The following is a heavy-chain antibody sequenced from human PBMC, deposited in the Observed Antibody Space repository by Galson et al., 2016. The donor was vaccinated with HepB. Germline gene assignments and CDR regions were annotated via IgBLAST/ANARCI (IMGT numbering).Heavy chain of an antibody. Sequence: NAWMFSVRQPPGTGLEWVGRITSRPDGGATEYGAPVKGRFTIPRDDSKNTQYLQMNSRKVEDTAVYFCTSRPPPYGDYTLDYWGQGTLVTVSS. V-gene: IGHV3-15*01. CDR1: NAW. J-gene: IGHJ4*02. CDR3: TSRPPPYGDYTLDY. CDR2: ITSRPDGGAT. D-gene: IGHD4-17*01.